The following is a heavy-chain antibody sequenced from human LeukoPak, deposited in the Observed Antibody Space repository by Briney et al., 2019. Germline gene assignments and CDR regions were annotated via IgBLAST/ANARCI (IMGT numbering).Heavy chain of an antibody. J-gene: IGHJ3*02. Sequence: PGGSLRLSCAASGFTFYSYAMNWVRQAPGKGLEWVSSISGSGSHTYYADSVQGRFTVSRDNSKNTVNLHLNTVRAEDTAVYYCAKERVSSGMMEGVLHMWGQGTTVSVSS. CDR3: AKERVSSGMMEGVLHM. D-gene: IGHD2-8*01. CDR1: GFTFYSYA. CDR2: ISGSGSHT. V-gene: IGHV3-23*01.